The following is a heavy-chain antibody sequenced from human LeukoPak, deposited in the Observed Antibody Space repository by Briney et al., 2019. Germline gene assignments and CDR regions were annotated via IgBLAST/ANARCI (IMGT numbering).Heavy chain of an antibody. CDR2: INPSGGST. J-gene: IGHJ4*02. V-gene: IGHV1-46*01. D-gene: IGHD5/OR15-5a*01. CDR1: GYTFTSFG. Sequence: ASVKVSCKASGYTFTSFGISWVRQAPGQGLEWMGIINPSGGSTSYAQKFQGRVTMTRDTSTSTVYMELSNLRSEDTAMYYCARATLYDYFFNYWGQGTLVTVSS. CDR3: ARATLYDYFFNY.